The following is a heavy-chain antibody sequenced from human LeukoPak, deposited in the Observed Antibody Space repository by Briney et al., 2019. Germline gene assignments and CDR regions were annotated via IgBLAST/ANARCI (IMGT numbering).Heavy chain of an antibody. CDR2: INQDGSQK. J-gene: IGHJ4*02. V-gene: IGHV3-7*03. CDR1: GFTFSIYW. CDR3: AKDKGDGYSNQPVED. D-gene: IGHD5-24*01. Sequence: GGSLRLSCAASGFTFSIYWMSWVRQAPGKGLEWVANINQDGSQKYYVDSVKGRFTISRDNAKNSLYLQMNSLRAEDTALYYCAKDKGDGYSNQPVEDWGQGTLVTVSS.